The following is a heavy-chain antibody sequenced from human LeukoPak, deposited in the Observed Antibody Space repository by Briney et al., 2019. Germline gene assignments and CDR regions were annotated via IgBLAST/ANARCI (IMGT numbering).Heavy chain of an antibody. CDR2: ISGSSANT. V-gene: IGHV3-23*01. CDR1: GFTFSIHV. J-gene: IGHJ4*02. D-gene: IGHD5-12*01. CDR3: AKLPGGYDPRNY. Sequence: GGSLRLSSAASGFTFSIHVMSWVRQAPGKGLEWVSGISGSSANTFYADSVKGRFTISRDNSKNTLYLQMNSLRAEDTAVYYCAKLPGGYDPRNYWGQGTLVTVSS.